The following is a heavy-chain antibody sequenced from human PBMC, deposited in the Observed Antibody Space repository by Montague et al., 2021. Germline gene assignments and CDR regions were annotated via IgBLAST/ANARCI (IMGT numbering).Heavy chain of an antibody. J-gene: IGHJ3*02. CDR3: ARATTMTYGWDAFDI. D-gene: IGHD1-14*01. Sequence: QSGAEVKKPGESLKISCKGSGYSFTSYWIGWVRQMPGKGLEWMGTVYPGDSDNRYSPSFQGQVTISADKSISTAYLQWSSLKASDTAMYYRARATTMTYGWDAFDIWGQGTLVIVSS. CDR2: VYPGDSDN. CDR1: GYSFTSYW. V-gene: IGHV5-51*01.